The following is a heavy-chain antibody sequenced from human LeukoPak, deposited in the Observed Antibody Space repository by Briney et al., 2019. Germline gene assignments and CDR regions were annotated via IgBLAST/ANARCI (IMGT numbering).Heavy chain of an antibody. Sequence: PGGSVTLFCRASGFTFSDYYMSWIRQAPGKALDWISYITSSSYTNYADSVKGRFNISRDNAKNSLYLQMNSLRPEDTAVYYGARDEGGYYPDYWGQGTLVTVSS. J-gene: IGHJ4*02. CDR2: ITSSSYT. V-gene: IGHV3-11*06. CDR1: GFTFSDYY. D-gene: IGHD3-22*01. CDR3: ARDEGGYYPDY.